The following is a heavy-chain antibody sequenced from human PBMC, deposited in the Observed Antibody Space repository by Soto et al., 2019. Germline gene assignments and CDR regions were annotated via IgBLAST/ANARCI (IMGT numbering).Heavy chain of an antibody. CDR3: ARIMRADNSSWLAYYFDY. CDR1: GFSLSNARMG. J-gene: IGHJ4*02. D-gene: IGHD6-13*01. CDR2: IFSNDEK. V-gene: IGHV2-26*01. Sequence: SGPTLVNPTETLTLTCTVSGFSLSNARMGVSWIRQPPGRALEWLAHIFSNDEKSYSTSLKSRLTISKDTSKSQVVLTMTNMDPVDTATYYCARIMRADNSSWLAYYFDYWGQGTLVTVSS.